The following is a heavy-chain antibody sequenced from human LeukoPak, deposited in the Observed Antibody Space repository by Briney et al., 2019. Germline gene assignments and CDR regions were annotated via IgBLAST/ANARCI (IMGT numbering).Heavy chain of an antibody. CDR1: GFTFSIYS. CDR2: IYGGGNT. Sequence: GGSLRLSCAASGFTFSIYSMNWVRQAPGKGLEWVSIIYGGGNTYYVDSVEGRFTISRDNSKNALYLQMNTLRAEDTAVYYCASGSRDSNGFVDYWGQGILVTVSS. CDR3: ASGSRDSNGFVDY. V-gene: IGHV3-66*01. D-gene: IGHD5-18*01. J-gene: IGHJ4*02.